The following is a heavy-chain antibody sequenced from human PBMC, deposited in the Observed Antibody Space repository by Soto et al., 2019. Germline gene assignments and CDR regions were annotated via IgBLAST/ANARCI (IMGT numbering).Heavy chain of an antibody. D-gene: IGHD1-26*01. Sequence: ASVKVSCKASGYTFTSYDINWVRQATGQGLEWMGWMNPNSGNTGYAQKFQGRVTMTRNTSISTAYMELSSLISEDTAVYYCAGPVGATGYYYYGMDVWGQGTTVTVSS. V-gene: IGHV1-8*01. J-gene: IGHJ6*02. CDR2: MNPNSGNT. CDR3: AGPVGATGYYYYGMDV. CDR1: GYTFTSYD.